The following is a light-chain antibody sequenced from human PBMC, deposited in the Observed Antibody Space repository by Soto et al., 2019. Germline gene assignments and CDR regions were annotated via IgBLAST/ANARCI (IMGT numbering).Light chain of an antibody. CDR3: QQSYNSPWT. V-gene: IGKV1-39*01. CDR1: QSISNY. CDR2: AAS. Sequence: DIQMTPSPSSLSASVGDRVTITCRASQSISNYLNWFQQKPGKAPKLLIYAASSLQSGVPSRFSGSGSGTDFTLTISSLQPEDFATYYCQQSYNSPWTFGPGTKVDIK. J-gene: IGKJ1*01.